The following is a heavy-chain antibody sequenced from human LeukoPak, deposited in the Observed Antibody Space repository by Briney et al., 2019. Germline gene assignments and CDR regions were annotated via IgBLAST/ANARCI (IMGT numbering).Heavy chain of an antibody. Sequence: ASVKVSCKASGYTFTSYGISWVRQAPGQGLEWMGWISAYNGNTNYAQKLQGRVTMTTDTSTSTAYMELRSLRSDDTAVYYCAREEEGYSSSSPVDYWGQGTLVTVSS. CDR3: AREEEGYSSSSPVDY. CDR2: ISAYNGNT. CDR1: GYTFTSYG. V-gene: IGHV1-18*01. J-gene: IGHJ4*02. D-gene: IGHD6-13*01.